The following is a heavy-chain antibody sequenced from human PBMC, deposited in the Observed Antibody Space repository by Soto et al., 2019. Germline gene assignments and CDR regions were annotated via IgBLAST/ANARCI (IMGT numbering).Heavy chain of an antibody. V-gene: IGHV4-59*12. CDR1: GGSISSYY. D-gene: IGHD2-8*02. CDR2: IYYSGSA. CDR3: ARDKITGLFDY. Sequence: SETLSLTCTVSGGSISSYYWNWIRQPPGKGLEWIGNIYYSGSANYNPSLKSRVTISVDTSKNQFSLKLTSVTAADTAVYYCARDKITGLFDYWGQGTLVTVS. J-gene: IGHJ4*02.